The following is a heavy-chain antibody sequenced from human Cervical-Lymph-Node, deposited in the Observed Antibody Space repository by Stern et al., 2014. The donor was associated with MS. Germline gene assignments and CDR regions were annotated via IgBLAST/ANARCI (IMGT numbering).Heavy chain of an antibody. Sequence: VQLVESGGGVVQPGRSLRLSCAASGFSFSSYGMHWVRQAPGKGLEWVALISHDGSNEYYADSVKGRFTISRDDSRNTLYLQMSTLRAEDTAVYYCASAGVSFYWGQGPLVTVSS. V-gene: IGHV3-30*03. CDR3: ASAGVSFY. CDR1: GFSFSSYG. D-gene: IGHD6-19*01. J-gene: IGHJ4*02. CDR2: ISHDGSNE.